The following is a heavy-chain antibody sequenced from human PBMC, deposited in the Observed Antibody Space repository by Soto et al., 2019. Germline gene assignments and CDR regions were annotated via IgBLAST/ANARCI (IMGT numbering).Heavy chain of an antibody. D-gene: IGHD3-10*01. Sequence: GASVKVSCKASGYTFTSYGISWVRQAPGQGLEWMGWISAYNGNTNYAQKLQGRVTMTTDTSASTAYMELSSLRSEDTAVYYCARAVTMVRGVLGLYFDYWGQGTLVTVSS. V-gene: IGHV1-18*01. J-gene: IGHJ4*02. CDR3: ARAVTMVRGVLGLYFDY. CDR1: GYTFTSYG. CDR2: ISAYNGNT.